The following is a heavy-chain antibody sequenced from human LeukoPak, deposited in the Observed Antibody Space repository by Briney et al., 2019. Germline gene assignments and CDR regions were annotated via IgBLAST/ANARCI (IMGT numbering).Heavy chain of an antibody. J-gene: IGHJ4*02. CDR1: GGSISSGGYY. CDR2: IYYSGST. D-gene: IGHD6-19*01. CDR3: ARGQGSGWSEDY. Sequence: PSQTLSLTCTVSGGSISSGGYYWSWIRQHPGKGLEWIGYIYYSGSTYYNPSLKSRVTISVDTSKNQFSLKLSSVTAADTAVYYCARGQGSGWSEDYWGQGTLVTVSS. V-gene: IGHV4-31*03.